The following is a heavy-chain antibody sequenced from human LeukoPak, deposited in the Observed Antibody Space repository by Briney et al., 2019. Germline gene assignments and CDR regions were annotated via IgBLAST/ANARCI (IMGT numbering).Heavy chain of an antibody. V-gene: IGHV3-21*04. D-gene: IGHD1-26*01. Sequence: GGSLRLSCAASGFTFSSNSMNWVRQAPGNGLEWVASISSRSTYIYYADSAKGRFTISRDNSKNTLYLQMNSLRAEDTAVYYCAKDYEPLVGVHRWGDWFDPWGQGTLVTVSS. J-gene: IGHJ5*02. CDR1: GFTFSSNS. CDR3: AKDYEPLVGVHRWGDWFDP. CDR2: ISSRSTYI.